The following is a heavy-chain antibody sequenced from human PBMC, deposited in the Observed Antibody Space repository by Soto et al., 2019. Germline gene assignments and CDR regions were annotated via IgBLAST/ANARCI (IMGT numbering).Heavy chain of an antibody. J-gene: IGHJ5*02. CDR1: GGSISSSNW. V-gene: IGHV4-4*02. CDR3: ARLPGYSYSNWFDP. Sequence: TLEILSLTCAVSGGSISSSNWWSWVRQPPGKGLEWIGEIYHSGSTNYNPSLKSRVTISVDKSKNQFSLKLSSVTAADTAVYYCARLPGYSYSNWFDPWGQGTLVTVSS. D-gene: IGHD5-18*01. CDR2: IYHSGST.